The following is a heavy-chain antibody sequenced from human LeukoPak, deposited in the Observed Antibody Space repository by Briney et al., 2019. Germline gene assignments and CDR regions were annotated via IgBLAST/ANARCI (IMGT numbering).Heavy chain of an antibody. CDR1: GFTFSSYW. V-gene: IGHV3-74*01. J-gene: IGHJ4*02. CDR2: INSDGSST. D-gene: IGHD6-13*01. CDR3: AREGIARPFDY. Sequence: GGSLRLSCAASGFTFSSYWMHWVRQAPGKGLVWVSRINSDGSSTSYADSVKGRFTISRDNAKNTLYLQMNSLRAEDTAVYYCAREGIARPFDYWGQGTLVTVSS.